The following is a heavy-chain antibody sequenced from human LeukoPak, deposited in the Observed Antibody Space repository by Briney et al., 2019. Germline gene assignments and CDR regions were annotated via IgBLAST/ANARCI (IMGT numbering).Heavy chain of an antibody. CDR3: VRDGEGVAISVNYWFDP. CDR1: GYIFVTYY. D-gene: IGHD3-10*01. V-gene: IGHV1-46*01. Sequence: ASVKVSCKASGYIFVTYYVHWVRHAPGQGLEWMGVINPTGGNTGYAQKFQGRDTMTRDTSISTAYMELRSLRSDDTAVYYCVRDGEGVAISVNYWFDPWGQGTLVTVSS. CDR2: INPTGGNT. J-gene: IGHJ5*02.